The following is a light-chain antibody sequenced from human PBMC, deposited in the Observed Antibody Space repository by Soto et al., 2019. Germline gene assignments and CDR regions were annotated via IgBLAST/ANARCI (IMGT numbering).Light chain of an antibody. CDR2: AAS. CDR1: QSISSY. V-gene: IGKV1-39*01. Sequence: DIQMTQSPSSLSASVRDRVTITCRASQSISSYLNWYQQKPGKAPKLLIYAASSLQSGVPSRFSGSGSGTEFTLTISSLQPDDFATYYCQQYNSYSWTFGQGTKVDI. J-gene: IGKJ1*01. CDR3: QQYNSYSWT.